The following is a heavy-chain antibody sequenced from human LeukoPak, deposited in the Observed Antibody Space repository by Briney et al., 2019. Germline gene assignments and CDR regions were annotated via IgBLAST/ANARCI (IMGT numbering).Heavy chain of an antibody. CDR2: IYPGDSNT. CDR1: GYSFTTYW. D-gene: IGHD6-19*01. J-gene: IGHJ4*02. CDR3: ARYTVAGTPVDY. Sequence: GESLKISCKGSGYSFTTYWIGWVRQMPEKGLEWLGIIYPGDSNTRYSPSFQGQVTISADKSISTAYLQWSSLKASDTAMYYCARYTVAGTPVDYWGQGTLVTVSS. V-gene: IGHV5-51*01.